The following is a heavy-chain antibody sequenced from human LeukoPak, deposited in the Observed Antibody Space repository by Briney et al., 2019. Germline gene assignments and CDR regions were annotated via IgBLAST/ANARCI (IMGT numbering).Heavy chain of an antibody. V-gene: IGHV3-53*01. D-gene: IGHD1-7*01. CDR3: ARATGTTNYFDY. Sequence: GSLRLSCAASGFTVSSNYMSWVRQAPGKGLEWVSVIYSGGSTYYADSVKGRFTISRDNSKNTLYLQMNSLRAEDTAVYYCARATGTTNYFDYWGQGTLVTVSS. J-gene: IGHJ4*02. CDR1: GFTVSSNY. CDR2: IYSGGST.